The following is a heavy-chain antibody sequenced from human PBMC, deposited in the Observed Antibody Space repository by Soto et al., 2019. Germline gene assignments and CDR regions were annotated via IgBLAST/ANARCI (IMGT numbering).Heavy chain of an antibody. J-gene: IGHJ4*02. D-gene: IGHD3-16*01. Sequence: VASVKVSCKTSGFNFAGYFLHWLRQAPGQGLEWMGWINPNSGATKDAQKFQGRVTMTWDTSISTGYMELVSLRFDDTAVYYCARAVWGSSQEFDYWGQGTRVTVSS. CDR1: GFNFAGYF. CDR3: ARAVWGSSQEFDY. V-gene: IGHV1-2*02. CDR2: INPNSGAT.